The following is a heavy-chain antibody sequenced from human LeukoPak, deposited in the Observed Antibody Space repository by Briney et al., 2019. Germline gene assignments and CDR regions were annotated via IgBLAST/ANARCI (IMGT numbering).Heavy chain of an antibody. CDR1: GFTFDDYG. D-gene: IGHD4-17*01. CDR2: IRSKAYGGTT. J-gene: IGHJ6*03. CDR3: TRMRTHDYGDYTLHYYYYYMDV. Sequence: GGSLRLSCAASGFTFDDYGMSWVRQAPGKGLEWVGFIRSKAYGGTTEYTASVKGRFTISRDDSKSIAYLQMNSLKTEDTAVYYCTRMRTHDYGDYTLHYYYYYMDVWGEGTTVTISS. V-gene: IGHV3-49*04.